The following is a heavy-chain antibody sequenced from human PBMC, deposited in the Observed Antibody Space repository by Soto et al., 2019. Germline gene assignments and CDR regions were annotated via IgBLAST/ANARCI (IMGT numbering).Heavy chain of an antibody. D-gene: IGHD3-10*01. CDR2: INPSGTT. J-gene: IGHJ4*02. V-gene: IGHV1-46*03. CDR1: GYTYTTTG. CDR3: AREAEEYSGSDY. Sequence: GASVKVSCEASGYTYTTTGTQSGLPAPGQGLEWMGVINPSGTTTYAQKFQGRVTMTRDTSTSTVYMELSSLRSEDTAVYYCAREAEEYSGSDYWGQGTLVTVSS.